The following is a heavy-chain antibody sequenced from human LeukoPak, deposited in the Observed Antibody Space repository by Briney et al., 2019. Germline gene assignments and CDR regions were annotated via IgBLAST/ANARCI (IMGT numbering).Heavy chain of an antibody. Sequence: SETLSLTCTVSGGSISSGDYYWSWIRQPPGKGLEWIAYIYYSGSTYYNPSLKSRVTMSADTSKTQLSLKLSSVTAADTAVYYCAREDPQTTVPKGMDVWGQGTTVTVSS. CDR2: IYYSGST. CDR1: GGSISSGDYY. J-gene: IGHJ6*02. CDR3: AREDPQTTVPKGMDV. V-gene: IGHV4-30-4*01. D-gene: IGHD4-17*01.